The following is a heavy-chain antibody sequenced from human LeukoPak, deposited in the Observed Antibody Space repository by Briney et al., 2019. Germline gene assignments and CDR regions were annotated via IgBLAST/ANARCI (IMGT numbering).Heavy chain of an antibody. CDR1: GDSINSLDL. J-gene: IGHJ4*02. CDR2: MYLSGTT. CDR3: AGLVGRYSSGLYDYYFDY. Sequence: SETLSLTCTVSGDSINSLDLWSWVRQPPGKGLEWIGEMYLSGTTHSNPSVKSRVTISIDKSKNQFFLNLSSVTAADTAVYYCAGLVGRYSSGLYDYYFDYWGQGTLVTVSS. D-gene: IGHD3-22*01. V-gene: IGHV4-4*02.